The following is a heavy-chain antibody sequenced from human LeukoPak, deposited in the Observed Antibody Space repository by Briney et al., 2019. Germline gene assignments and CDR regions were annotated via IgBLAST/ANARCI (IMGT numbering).Heavy chain of an antibody. V-gene: IGHV1-69*13. J-gene: IGHJ3*02. CDR3: ARNSSTSDPNNAFDI. CDR2: IISIFGTA. D-gene: IGHD2-2*01. CDR1: GYTFTSYG. Sequence: ASVKVSCKASGYTFTSYGISWVRQAPGQGLEWMGGIISIFGTANYAQKFRCRVTITADESTTTAYMELSSLRSEDTAVYYCARNSSTSDPNNAFDIWGQGTMVTVSS.